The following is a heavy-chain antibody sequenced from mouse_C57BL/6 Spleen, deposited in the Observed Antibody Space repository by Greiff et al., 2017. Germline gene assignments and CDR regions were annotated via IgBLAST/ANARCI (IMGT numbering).Heavy chain of an antibody. V-gene: IGHV1-53*01. D-gene: IGHD1-1*01. CDR2: INPSNGGT. CDR3: ARPYYYGSTPFAY. J-gene: IGHJ3*01. Sequence: QVHVKQPGTELVKPGASVKLSCKASGYTFTSYWMHWVKQRPGQGLEWIGNINPSNGGTNYNEKFKSKATLTVDKSSSTAYMQLSSLPSEDSAVYYCARPYYYGSTPFAYWGQGTLVTVSA. CDR1: GYTFTSYW.